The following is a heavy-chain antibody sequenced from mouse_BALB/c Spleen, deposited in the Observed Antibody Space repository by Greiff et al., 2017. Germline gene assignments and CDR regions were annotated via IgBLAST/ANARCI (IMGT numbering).Heavy chain of an antibody. D-gene: IGHD1-1*01. Sequence: VQLQQSGAELAKPGASVKMSCKASGYTFTSYWMHWVKQRPGQGLEWIGYINPSTGYTEYNQKFKDKATLTADKSSSTAYMQLSSLTSEDSAVYYCARRDYGRSPFAYWGQGTLVTGSA. CDR2: INPSTGYT. V-gene: IGHV1-7*01. CDR3: ARRDYGRSPFAY. J-gene: IGHJ3*01. CDR1: GYTFTSYW.